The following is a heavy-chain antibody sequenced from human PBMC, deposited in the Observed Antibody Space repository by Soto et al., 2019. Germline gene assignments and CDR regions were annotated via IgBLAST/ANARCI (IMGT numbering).Heavy chain of an antibody. Sequence: EVQLVESGGGLVQPGGSMRLSCVASGFTFSNYWMGWVRQAPGKGLEWVANIRQDGGDKRDLDSVKGRFTISRDNAQKSLYLQMNSLRAEDTAVYYCARIDCGGNCYSRSWYFDIWGRGTLVTVSS. CDR2: IRQDGGDK. CDR1: GFTFSNYW. V-gene: IGHV3-7*03. D-gene: IGHD2-21*02. J-gene: IGHJ2*01. CDR3: ARIDCGGNCYSRSWYFDI.